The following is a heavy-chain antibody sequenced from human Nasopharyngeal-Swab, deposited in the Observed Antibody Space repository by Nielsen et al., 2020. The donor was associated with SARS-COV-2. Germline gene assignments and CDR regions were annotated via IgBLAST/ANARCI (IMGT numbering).Heavy chain of an antibody. CDR2: IYYSGST. Sequence: WIRQPPGKGLEWIGYIYYSGSTNYNPSLKSRVTISVDTSKNQFSLKLSSVTAADTAVYYCARTHVSYYRNWFDPWGRGTLVTVSS. V-gene: IGHV4-59*01. D-gene: IGHD3-10*01. CDR3: ARTHVSYYRNWFDP. J-gene: IGHJ5*02.